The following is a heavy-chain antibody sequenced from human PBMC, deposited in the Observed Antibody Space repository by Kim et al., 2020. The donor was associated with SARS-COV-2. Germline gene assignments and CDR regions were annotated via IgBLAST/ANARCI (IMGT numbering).Heavy chain of an antibody. J-gene: IGHJ4*02. Sequence: VKGRFTHSRDNSQNTLYLQMNSLRAEDTAVYYCARDPDYDILTGVGPFDYWGQGTLVTVSS. D-gene: IGHD3-9*01. V-gene: IGHV3-30*01. CDR3: ARDPDYDILTGVGPFDY.